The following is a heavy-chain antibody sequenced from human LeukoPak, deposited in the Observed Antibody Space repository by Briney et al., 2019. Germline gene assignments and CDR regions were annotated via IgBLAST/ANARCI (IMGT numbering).Heavy chain of an antibody. CDR1: GGSISSSNW. CDR2: INHSGST. J-gene: IGHJ3*02. D-gene: IGHD3-10*01. CDR3: ARVDITMVRGVIIPLGAFDI. Sequence: SGTLSLICAVSGGSISSSNWWSWVRQPPGRGLEWIGEINHSGSTNYNPSLKSRVTISVDTSKNQFSLKLSSVTAADTAVYYCARVDITMVRGVIIPLGAFDIWGQGTMVTVSS. V-gene: IGHV4-4*02.